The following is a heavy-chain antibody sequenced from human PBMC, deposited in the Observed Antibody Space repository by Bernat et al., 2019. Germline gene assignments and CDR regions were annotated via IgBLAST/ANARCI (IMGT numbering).Heavy chain of an antibody. D-gene: IGHD4-17*01. V-gene: IGHV4-59*08. Sequence: QVQLQESGPGLVKPSETLSLTCTVSGASITTFYWSWVRQPPGKGLEWLGYVWHTVGTRYNPSLRSRLTISVDASKNQVSLELTSVTAADTAVYFCATQYGDYAEYFRHWGQGTLVSVSS. CDR3: ATQYGDYAEYFRH. CDR1: GASITTFY. CDR2: VWHTVGT. J-gene: IGHJ1*01.